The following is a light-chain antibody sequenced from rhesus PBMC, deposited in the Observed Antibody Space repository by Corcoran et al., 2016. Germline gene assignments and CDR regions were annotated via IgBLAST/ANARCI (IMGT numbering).Light chain of an antibody. V-gene: IGKV1-38*01. Sequence: DIQLTQSPSSLSASVGDRVTITCRASQGISSSLAWYQQNSGKAPKLLIYDASNLQSGVPSRFSGIGSGTEFSLTISSLQPEDFATYYCQQRNSYPLTFGGGTKVEIK. CDR2: DAS. J-gene: IGKJ4*01. CDR1: QGISSS. CDR3: QQRNSYPLT.